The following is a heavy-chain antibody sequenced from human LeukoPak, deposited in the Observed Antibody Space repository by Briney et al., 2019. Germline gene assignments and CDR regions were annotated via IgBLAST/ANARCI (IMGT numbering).Heavy chain of an antibody. D-gene: IGHD2-2*01. CDR1: GYTFTGYY. J-gene: IGHJ3*02. CDR3: ARGYCSSTSCFDAFDI. CDR2: IYPNSGGT. V-gene: IGHV1-2*02. Sequence: ASVKVSCKASGYTFTGYYMHWVRQAPGQGLEWMGWIYPNSGGTNYAQKFQGRVTMTRDTSISTAYMELSRLRSDDTAVYYCARGYCSSTSCFDAFDIWGQGTMVTVSS.